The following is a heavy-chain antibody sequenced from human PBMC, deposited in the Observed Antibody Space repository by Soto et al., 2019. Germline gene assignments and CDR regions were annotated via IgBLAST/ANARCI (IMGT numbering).Heavy chain of an antibody. CDR1: GGSISSGDYY. D-gene: IGHD3-10*01. V-gene: IGHV4-30-4*01. CDR3: AREHYRSGSSYYYYCMDV. Sequence: SSETLSLTCTVSGGSISSGDYYWSWIRQPPGKGLEWIGYIYYSGSTYYNPSLKSRVTISVDTSKNQFSLKLTSVTAADTAVYYCAREHYRSGSSYYYYCMDVWGQVTTVTVPS. CDR2: IYYSGST. J-gene: IGHJ6*01.